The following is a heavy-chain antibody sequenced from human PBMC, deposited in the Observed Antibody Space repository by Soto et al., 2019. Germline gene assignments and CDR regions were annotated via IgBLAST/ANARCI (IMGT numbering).Heavy chain of an antibody. CDR2: IYQSGRT. CDR3: ARRRGSIPDD. J-gene: IGHJ4*02. Sequence: SETLSLTCAVSGVSISSSNWWTWVRQPPGKGLEWIGEIYQSGRTYYNPSLQSRVAISLDKSQNQFSLKVTSVTAADTAVYFCARRRGSIPDDLGPGTLVTVSS. CDR1: GVSISSSNW. V-gene: IGHV4-4*02. D-gene: IGHD3-3*02.